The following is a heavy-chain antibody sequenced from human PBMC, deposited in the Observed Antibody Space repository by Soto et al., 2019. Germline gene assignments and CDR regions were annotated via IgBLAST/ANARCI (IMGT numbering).Heavy chain of an antibody. J-gene: IGHJ3*02. CDR1: GFTFSGDG. D-gene: IGHD2-8*01. CDR2: ISSGGGTQ. Sequence: QVQLVESGGGVVQPGRSLRLSCSASGFTFSGDGMHWVRQAPGKGLEWVTVISSGGGTQYYADSVKGRFTVSRDNSKNTIYLEMNSLRTEDADLSYCAKEREWHVWAYDIWGQGTMVTVSS. V-gene: IGHV3-30*18. CDR3: AKEREWHVWAYDI.